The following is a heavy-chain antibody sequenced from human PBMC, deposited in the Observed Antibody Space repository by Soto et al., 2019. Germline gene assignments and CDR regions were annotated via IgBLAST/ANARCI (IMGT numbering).Heavy chain of an antibody. Sequence: EASVKVSCKASGGTFSSYAISWVRQAPGQGLEWMGGIIPIFGTANYAQKFQGRVTITADKSTSTAYMELSSLRSEDTAVYYCARVGGSYFTEYFQHWGQGTLVTVPQ. CDR2: IIPIFGTA. V-gene: IGHV1-69*06. CDR3: ARVGGSYFTEYFQH. J-gene: IGHJ1*01. CDR1: GGTFSSYA. D-gene: IGHD1-26*01.